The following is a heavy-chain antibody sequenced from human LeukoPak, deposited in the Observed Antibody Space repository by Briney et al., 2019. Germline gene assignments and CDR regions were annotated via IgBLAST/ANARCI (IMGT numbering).Heavy chain of an antibody. D-gene: IGHD5-12*01. CDR3: ARGGYAVIN. CDR2: IYYSGST. V-gene: IGHV4-59*01. J-gene: IGHJ4*02. Sequence: SETLSITCTVSGGSISSDYWSWIRQPPGKGLEWVGYIYYSGSTNYNPSLKSRVTIPVDTSKNQFSLKLSSVTAADTAVYYCARGGYAVINWGQGTLVTASS. CDR1: GGSISSDY.